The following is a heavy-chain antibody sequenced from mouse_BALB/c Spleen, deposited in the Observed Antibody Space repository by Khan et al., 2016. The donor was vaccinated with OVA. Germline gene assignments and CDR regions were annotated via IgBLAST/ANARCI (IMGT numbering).Heavy chain of an antibody. Sequence: EVQLQESGPELVKPGASVKMSCKASGYTFTSYVIHWVKKKPGQGLEWIGYIYPYNDDTKYNEKINGKATLTSDKFSSKAYMELHRLNSKDSAVYYGARNDRSAVYFDYGGQGTTLTVAS. CDR1: GYTFTSYV. J-gene: IGHJ2*01. CDR2: IYPYNDDT. CDR3: ARNDRSAVYFDY. D-gene: IGHD2-14*01. V-gene: IGHV1S136*01.